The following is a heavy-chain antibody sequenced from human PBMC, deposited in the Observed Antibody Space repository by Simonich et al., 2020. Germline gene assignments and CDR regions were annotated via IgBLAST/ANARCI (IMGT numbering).Heavy chain of an antibody. Sequence: QVQLVQSGAEVKKPGASVKVSCMASGYTFTSYDINWVRQDTGQGQEGIGWINPNSGNTSYAQKFQVRVTITRNTSIRTAYMELGSLRSEDTAVYYCARTYSGSYYYFDYWGQGTLVTVSS. V-gene: IGHV1-8*03. CDR1: GYTFTSYD. CDR2: INPNSGNT. J-gene: IGHJ4*02. CDR3: ARTYSGSYYYFDY. D-gene: IGHD1-26*01.